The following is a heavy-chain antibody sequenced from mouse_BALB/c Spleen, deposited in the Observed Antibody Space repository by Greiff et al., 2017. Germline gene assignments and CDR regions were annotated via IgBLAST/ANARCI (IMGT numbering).Heavy chain of an antibody. Sequence: QVHVKQSGAELVRPGASVKLSCKASGYTFTSYWMNWVKQRPEQGLEWIGRIDPYDSETHYNQKFKDKAILTVDKSSSTAYMQLSSLTSEDSAVYYCARGDDYDTWFAYWGQGTLVTVSA. CDR3: ARGDDYDTWFAY. J-gene: IGHJ3*01. CDR1: GYTFTSYW. V-gene: IGHV1-52*01. CDR2: IDPYDSET. D-gene: IGHD2-4*01.